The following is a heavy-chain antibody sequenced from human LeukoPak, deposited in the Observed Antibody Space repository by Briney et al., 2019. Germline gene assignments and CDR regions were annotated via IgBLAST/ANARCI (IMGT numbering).Heavy chain of an antibody. D-gene: IGHD5-18*01. V-gene: IGHV4-31*03. CDR1: GGSISSGGYY. CDR2: IYYSGNT. Sequence: SQTLSLTCTVSGGSISSGGYYWSWIRQHPGKGLEWIGFIYYSGNTYYNPSLKSRVTISVDTSKNQFSLRLSSVTAADTAVYYCARAPEELWFDYWGQGTLVTVSS. CDR3: ARAPEELWFDY. J-gene: IGHJ4*02.